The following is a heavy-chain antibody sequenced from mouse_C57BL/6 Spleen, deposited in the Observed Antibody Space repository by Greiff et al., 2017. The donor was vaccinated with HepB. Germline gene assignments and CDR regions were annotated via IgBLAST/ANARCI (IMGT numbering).Heavy chain of an antibody. Sequence: EVQLQQSGPELVKPGASVKISCKASGYTFTDYYMNWVKQSHGKSLEWIGDINPNNGGTSYNQKFKGKATLTVDKSSSTADMELRSLTSEDSAVYYCAIHYYGSSYDAMDYWGQGTSVTVSS. V-gene: IGHV1-26*01. J-gene: IGHJ4*01. CDR2: INPNNGGT. CDR3: AIHYYGSSYDAMDY. CDR1: GYTFTDYY. D-gene: IGHD1-1*01.